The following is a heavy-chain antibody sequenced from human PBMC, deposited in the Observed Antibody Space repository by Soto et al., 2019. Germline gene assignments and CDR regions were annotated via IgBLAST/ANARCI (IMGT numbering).Heavy chain of an antibody. CDR3: STELTHQGKWLRKLHLYSIYFDY. CDR1: GFTFGDYA. D-gene: IGHD5-12*01. CDR2: IRSKAYGGTT. J-gene: IGHJ4*02. Sequence: PGGSLRLSCTASGFTFGDYAMSWFRQAPGKGLEWVGFIRSKAYGGTTEYAASVKGRFTISRDYSKSIAYLQMNSLKTEDTAVYYCSTELTHQGKWLRKLHLYSIYFDYWGQGTLV. V-gene: IGHV3-49*03.